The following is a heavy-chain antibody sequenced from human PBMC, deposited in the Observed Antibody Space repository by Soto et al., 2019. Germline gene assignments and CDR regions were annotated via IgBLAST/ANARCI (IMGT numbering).Heavy chain of an antibody. J-gene: IGHJ6*03. CDR2: ISSSSSYI. Sequence: GGSLRLSCAASGFTFSSYSMNWVRQAPGKGLEWVSSISSSSSYIYYADSVKGRFTISRDNAKNSLYLQMNSLRAEDTAVYYCARDGDGGSSWYEGEYYYYYMDVWGKGTTVTVSS. V-gene: IGHV3-21*01. CDR3: ARDGDGGSSWYEGEYYYYYMDV. D-gene: IGHD6-13*01. CDR1: GFTFSSYS.